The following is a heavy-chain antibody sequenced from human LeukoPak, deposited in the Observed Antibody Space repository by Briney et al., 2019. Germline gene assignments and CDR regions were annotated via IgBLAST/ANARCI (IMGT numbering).Heavy chain of an antibody. CDR2: ISYDGSNK. Sequence: GGSLRLSCAASGFTFSSYAMHWVRQAPGKGLEWVAVISYDGSNKYYADSVKGRFTISRDNSKNTLYLQMNSLRAEDTAVYYCAWGIAAAGTQNWGQGTLVTVSS. D-gene: IGHD6-13*01. CDR3: AWGIAAAGTQN. V-gene: IGHV3-30*01. J-gene: IGHJ4*02. CDR1: GFTFSSYA.